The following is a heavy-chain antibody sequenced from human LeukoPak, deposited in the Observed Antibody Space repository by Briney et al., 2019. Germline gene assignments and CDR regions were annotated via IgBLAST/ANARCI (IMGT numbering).Heavy chain of an antibody. CDR2: IYPGDSDT. V-gene: IGHV5-51*01. Sequence: GESLKISCKGSGYSFTSYWIGWVRQMPGKGLEWMGIIYPGDSDTRYSPSFQGQVTISADKSISTAYPQWSSLKASDTAMYYCASHTAGYIAARPDAFDIWGQGTMVTVSS. CDR3: ASHTAGYIAARPDAFDI. J-gene: IGHJ3*02. D-gene: IGHD6-6*01. CDR1: GYSFTSYW.